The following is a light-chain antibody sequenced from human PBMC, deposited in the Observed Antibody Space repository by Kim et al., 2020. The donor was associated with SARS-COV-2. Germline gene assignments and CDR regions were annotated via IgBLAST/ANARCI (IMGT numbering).Light chain of an antibody. Sequence: SYELTQPPSVSVSPGQTASITCSGEKVGDKYVSWYQQKPGQSPVVVIYQDSKRPSWIPARFSGSNSGNTATLTISGTQALDEADYYCQAWDSTIVFGGGTKLTV. CDR2: QDS. J-gene: IGLJ2*01. CDR3: QAWDSTIV. V-gene: IGLV3-1*01. CDR1: KVGDKY.